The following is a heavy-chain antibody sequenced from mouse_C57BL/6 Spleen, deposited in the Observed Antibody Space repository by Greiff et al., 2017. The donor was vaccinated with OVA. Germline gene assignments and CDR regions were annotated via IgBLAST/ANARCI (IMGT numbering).Heavy chain of an antibody. Sequence: VQLVESGPGLVAPSQSLSITCTVSGFSLTSYGVSWVRQPPGKGLEWLGVIWGDGSTNYHSALISRLSISKDNSKSQVFLKLNSLQTDDTATYYCAKGEDGYYEGGFAYWGQGTLVTVSA. J-gene: IGHJ3*01. CDR1: GFSLTSYG. V-gene: IGHV2-3*01. D-gene: IGHD2-3*01. CDR3: AKGEDGYYEGGFAY. CDR2: IWGDGST.